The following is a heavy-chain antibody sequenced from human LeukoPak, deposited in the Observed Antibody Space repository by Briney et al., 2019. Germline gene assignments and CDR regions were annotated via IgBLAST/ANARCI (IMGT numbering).Heavy chain of an antibody. V-gene: IGHV3-9*01. CDR3: AKQSYDSSGYDVDY. Sequence: GGSLRLSCAASGFTFDDYAMHWVRQAPGKGLEWVSGISWNSGSIGYADSVKGRFTISRDNAKNSLYLQMNSLRAEDTAVYYCAKQSYDSSGYDVDYWGQGTLVTVSS. D-gene: IGHD3-22*01. J-gene: IGHJ4*02. CDR2: ISWNSGSI. CDR1: GFTFDDYA.